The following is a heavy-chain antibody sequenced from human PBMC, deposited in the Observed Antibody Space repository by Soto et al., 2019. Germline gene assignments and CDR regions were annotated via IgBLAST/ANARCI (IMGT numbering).Heavy chain of an antibody. CDR3: AKDRGTRASRVGGHYYCMDV. V-gene: IGHV3-30*18. CDR1: GFTFSSHG. Sequence: QVQLVESGGGVVQPGKSLRLSCVASGFTFSSHGMHWVRQAPGKGLEWVAVISYDGSNKYYADSVKGRFTISRDNSKNTLSPQMHSLRAEDKAVYYCAKDRGTRASRVGGHYYCMDVWGQGTTVTVSS. D-gene: IGHD3-10*01. CDR2: ISYDGSNK. J-gene: IGHJ6*02.